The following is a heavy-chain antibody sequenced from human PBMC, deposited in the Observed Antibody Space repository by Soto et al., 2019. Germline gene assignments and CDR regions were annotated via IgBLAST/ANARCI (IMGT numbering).Heavy chain of an antibody. J-gene: IGHJ6*02. CDR3: ARDTGPNGYNYYYFGMDV. CDR1: GFTFSNYA. V-gene: IGHV3-30-3*01. D-gene: IGHD5-18*01. CDR2: ISYDGSDK. Sequence: QVHLVESGGGVVQPGRSLRLSCAASGFTFSNYAMHWVRQAPGKGLEWVAVISYDGSDKYNANSVKGRFTISRDNSKNTLYLKMNSLRAEDTAVYYCARDTGPNGYNYYYFGMDVWGQGTTVTVSS.